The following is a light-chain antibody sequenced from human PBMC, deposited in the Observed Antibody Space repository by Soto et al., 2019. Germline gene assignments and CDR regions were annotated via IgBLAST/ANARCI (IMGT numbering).Light chain of an antibody. V-gene: IGKV4-1*01. Sequence: DIVMTQSPDSLAVSLGERATINCESSQSVLYSSNNKNYLAWYQQKPGQPPRLLIYWASTRESGVPDRFSGSGSGTDFTLTISSLQAKDVAIYYCQQYYSFPFTFGGGTKVEIK. CDR3: QQYYSFPFT. CDR1: QSVLYSSNNKNY. CDR2: WAS. J-gene: IGKJ4*01.